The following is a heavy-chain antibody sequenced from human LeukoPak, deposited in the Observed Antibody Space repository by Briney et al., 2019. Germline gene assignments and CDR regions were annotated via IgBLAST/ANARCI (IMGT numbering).Heavy chain of an antibody. V-gene: IGHV3-66*01. CDR2: IYSGGSA. CDR3: ARSSGSWELYFDY. D-gene: IGHD1-26*01. Sequence: PGGSPRLSCAASGFTVSSNYMSWVRQAPGKGLEWVSVIYSGGSAYYADSVKGRFTISRDNSKNTLYLQMNSLRAEDTAVYYCARSSGSWELYFDYWGQGTLVTVSS. J-gene: IGHJ4*02. CDR1: GFTVSSNY.